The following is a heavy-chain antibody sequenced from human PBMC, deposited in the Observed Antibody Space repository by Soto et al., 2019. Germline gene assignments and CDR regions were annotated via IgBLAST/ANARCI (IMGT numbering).Heavy chain of an antibody. Sequence: PSETLSLTCAVYGGSFSGYYWSWIRQPPGKGLEWIGEINHSGSTNYNPSLKSRVTISVDTSKNQFSLKLSSVTAADTAVYYCARGREGEAAAGWLLDYWGQGTLVTVSS. V-gene: IGHV4-34*01. D-gene: IGHD6-13*01. CDR3: ARGREGEAAAGWLLDY. CDR2: INHSGST. CDR1: GGSFSGYY. J-gene: IGHJ4*02.